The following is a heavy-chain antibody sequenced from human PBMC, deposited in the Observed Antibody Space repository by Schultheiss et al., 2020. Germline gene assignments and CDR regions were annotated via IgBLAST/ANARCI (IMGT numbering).Heavy chain of an antibody. J-gene: IGHJ4*02. CDR3: ARVYDSSGYYQFDY. D-gene: IGHD3-22*01. Sequence: SQTLSLTCTVSGGSISSGSYYWSWIRQPPGKGLEWMEYMYNNGSTNYNPPLKSQATISVDKSKNQFSLKLSSVTAADTAVYYCARVYDSSGYYQFDYWGQGTPVTVSS. CDR1: GGSISSGSYY. V-gene: IGHV4-61*05. CDR2: MYNNGST.